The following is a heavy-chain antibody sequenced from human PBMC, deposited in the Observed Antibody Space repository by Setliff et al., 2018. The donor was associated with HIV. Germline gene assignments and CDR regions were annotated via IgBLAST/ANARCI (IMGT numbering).Heavy chain of an antibody. Sequence: GASVKVSCKTSGYTFTSYDISWVRQGPGQGLEWMGIMNPNDGGTQYAQNFRGRVSMTRDTSTTTVYMELYSLRSEDTAVYHCARSDISGTGYFDSWGQGTLVTVSS. V-gene: IGHV1-46*01. D-gene: IGHD1-20*01. J-gene: IGHJ4*02. CDR1: GYTFTSYD. CDR2: MNPNDGGT. CDR3: ARSDISGTGYFDS.